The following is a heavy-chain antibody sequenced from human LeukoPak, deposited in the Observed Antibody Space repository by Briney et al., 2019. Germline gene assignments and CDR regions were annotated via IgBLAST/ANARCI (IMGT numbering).Heavy chain of an antibody. V-gene: IGHV3-23*01. J-gene: IGHJ6*03. Sequence: GGSLRLSCVVSGFTFSTHAMTWVRQAPGKGLERVSDISGPGGTTYYAASVKGRFTISRDNSKNTLFLQMNSLRAEDAAVYYGARDPGVIPVHYMDVWGKGTTVIVPS. CDR2: ISGPGGTT. D-gene: IGHD4-23*01. CDR1: GFTFSTHA. CDR3: ARDPGVIPVHYMDV.